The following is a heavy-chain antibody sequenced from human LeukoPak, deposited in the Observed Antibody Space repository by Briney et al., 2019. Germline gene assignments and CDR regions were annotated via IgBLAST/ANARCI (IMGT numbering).Heavy chain of an antibody. V-gene: IGHV1-2*02. Sequence: ASVKVSCKASAYTFTGYYMHWVRQAPGQGFEWMRWINPNSGGTNFAQKFQGRVTMTRDTSISTLYMELSRLRSDDTAVYYCAREMGFGELLFDYWGQGTLVTVSS. CDR3: AREMGFGELLFDY. CDR2: INPNSGGT. J-gene: IGHJ4*02. D-gene: IGHD3-10*01. CDR1: AYTFTGYY.